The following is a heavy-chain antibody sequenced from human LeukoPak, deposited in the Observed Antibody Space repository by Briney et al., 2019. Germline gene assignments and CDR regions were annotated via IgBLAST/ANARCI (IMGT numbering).Heavy chain of an antibody. CDR2: IYPGDSDT. J-gene: IGHJ4*02. V-gene: IGHV5-51*01. D-gene: IGHD6-19*01. CDR1: GYSFTSYW. CDR3: ARGPPLGLIAVAGSGPFFDY. Sequence: GESLKISCKGSGYSFTSYWIGWVRQMPGKGLEWMGIIYPGDSDTRYSPSFQGQVTISADKSISTAYLQWSSLKASDTAMYYCARGPPLGLIAVAGSGPFFDYWGQGTLVTVSS.